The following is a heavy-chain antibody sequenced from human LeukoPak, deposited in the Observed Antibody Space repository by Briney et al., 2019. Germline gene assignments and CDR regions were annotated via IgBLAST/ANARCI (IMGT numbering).Heavy chain of an antibody. CDR2: IIPIFGTA. D-gene: IGHD2-21*02. J-gene: IGHJ4*02. CDR1: GGTFSSYA. V-gene: IGHV1-69*13. CDR3: ATLRRYCGGDCYSALDY. Sequence: ASVKVSCKASGGTFSSYAISWVRQAPGQGLEWMGGIIPIFGTANYAQKFQGRVTITADESTSTAYMELSSLRSEDTAVYYCATLRRYCGGDCYSALDYWGQGTLGTVSS.